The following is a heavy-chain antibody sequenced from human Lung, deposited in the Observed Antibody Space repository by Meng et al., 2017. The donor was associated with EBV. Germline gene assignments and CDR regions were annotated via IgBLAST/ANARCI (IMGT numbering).Heavy chain of an antibody. Sequence: QGEVVGAGGGLVKPGGSLRLSCAASGFIFSDYYMSWIRQAPGKGLEWVSYISSSGSIIYYADSVKGRFTISRDNSKNSLYLQMNSLRADDTAVYYCARIPAWFDPWGQGTLVTVSS. J-gene: IGHJ5*02. D-gene: IGHD2-2*01. CDR1: GFIFSDYY. CDR3: ARIPAWFDP. V-gene: IGHV3-11*01. CDR2: ISSSGSII.